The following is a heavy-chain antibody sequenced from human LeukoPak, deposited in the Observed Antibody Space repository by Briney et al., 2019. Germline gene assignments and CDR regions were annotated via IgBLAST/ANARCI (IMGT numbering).Heavy chain of an antibody. J-gene: IGHJ5*02. V-gene: IGHV4-59*01. CDR1: GGSISSYY. CDR3: ARGTEYYDSSGYYEWFDP. D-gene: IGHD3-22*01. Sequence: PSETLSLTCTVSGGSISSYYWSWIRQPPGRGLEWIGYIYYSGSTNYNPSLKSRVTISVDTSKNQFSLKLSSVTAADTAVYYCARGTEYYDSSGYYEWFDPWGQGTLVTVSS. CDR2: IYYSGST.